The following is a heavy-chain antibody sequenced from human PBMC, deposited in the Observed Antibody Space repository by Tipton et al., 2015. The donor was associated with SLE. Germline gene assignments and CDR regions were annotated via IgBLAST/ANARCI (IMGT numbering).Heavy chain of an antibody. D-gene: IGHD2-8*01. V-gene: IGHV4-4*08. CDR2: IYTSGST. CDR3: ARHDTNYGRNWFDP. CDR1: GASVSGKY. Sequence: TLSLTCSFSGASVSGKYLSWIRQPPGKGLEWIAYIYTSGSTSYNPSLKSRATISADTSKNQFSLKLSSVTAADTAVYYCARHDTNYGRNWFDPWGQGTLVTVSS. J-gene: IGHJ5*02.